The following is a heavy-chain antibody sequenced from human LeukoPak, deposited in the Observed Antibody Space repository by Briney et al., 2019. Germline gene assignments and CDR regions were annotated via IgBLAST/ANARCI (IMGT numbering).Heavy chain of an antibody. CDR1: GFTFDDYA. CDR2: ISGDGGST. V-gene: IGHV3-43*02. J-gene: IGHJ4*02. Sequence: GGSLRLSCAASGFTFDDYAMRWVRQAPGKGLEWVSLISGDGGSTYYADSVKGRFTISRDNSKNSLYLQMNSLRTEDTALYYCAKDWYYDSSGYPTNWGQGTLVTVSS. D-gene: IGHD3-22*01. CDR3: AKDWYYDSSGYPTN.